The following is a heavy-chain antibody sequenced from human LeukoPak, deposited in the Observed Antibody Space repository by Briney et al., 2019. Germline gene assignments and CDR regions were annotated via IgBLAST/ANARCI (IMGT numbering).Heavy chain of an antibody. CDR3: ARGQWLNDY. V-gene: IGHV4-34*01. J-gene: IGHJ4*02. CDR1: GGSFSGYY. Sequence: PSETLSLTCAVYGGSFSGYYWSWIRQPPGKGLEWIGEINHSGSTNYNPPLKSRVTISVDTSKNQFSLKLSSVTAADTAVYYCARGQWLNDYWGQGTLVTVSS. CDR2: INHSGST. D-gene: IGHD6-19*01.